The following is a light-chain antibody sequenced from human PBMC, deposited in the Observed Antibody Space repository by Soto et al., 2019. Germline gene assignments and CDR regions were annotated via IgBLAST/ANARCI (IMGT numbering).Light chain of an antibody. Sequence: EIVMTQSPATLSVSPGERVTLSCRASESISRNLAWYQQKPGQAPRLLIYGASSRDTGVPARFSGGGSGTEFTLTISSLHSEDSAVYFCQQYMNWPPLTFGPGTKVDV. J-gene: IGKJ3*01. CDR2: GAS. CDR3: QQYMNWPPLT. V-gene: IGKV3-15*01. CDR1: ESISRN.